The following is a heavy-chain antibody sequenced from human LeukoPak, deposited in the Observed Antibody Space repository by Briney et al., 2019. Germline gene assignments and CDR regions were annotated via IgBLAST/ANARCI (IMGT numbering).Heavy chain of an antibody. D-gene: IGHD7-27*01. CDR1: GYTFTGYY. J-gene: IGHJ3*02. Sequence: GASVKVSCKASGYTFTGYYMHWVRQAPGQGLEWMGRINPNSGGTNYAQKFQGRVTMTGDSSISTAYMALSRLISDDTAVYYCARLTGDDDGLEIWGQGTLVTISS. CDR3: ARLTGDDDGLEI. CDR2: INPNSGGT. V-gene: IGHV1-2*06.